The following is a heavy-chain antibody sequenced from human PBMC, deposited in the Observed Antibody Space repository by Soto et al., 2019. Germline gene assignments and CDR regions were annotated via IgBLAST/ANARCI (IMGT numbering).Heavy chain of an antibody. J-gene: IGHJ4*02. V-gene: IGHV4-59*01. CDR1: GGSISSYY. D-gene: IGHD3-3*01. CDR2: IYYSGST. CDR3: ARGHDFWSGYSTFFDY. Sequence: PSETLSLTCTVSGGSISSYYWSWIRQPPGKGLEWIGYIYYSGSTNYNPSLKSRVTISVDTSKNQFSLKLSSVTAADTAVYYCARGHDFWSGYSTFFDYWGQGTLVTVSS.